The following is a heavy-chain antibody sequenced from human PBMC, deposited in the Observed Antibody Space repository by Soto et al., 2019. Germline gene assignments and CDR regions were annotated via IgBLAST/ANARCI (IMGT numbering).Heavy chain of an antibody. CDR3: ARGSIAARPSYYYYGMDV. CDR1: GYTLTELS. D-gene: IGHD6-6*01. J-gene: IGHJ6*02. CDR2: FDPEDGET. V-gene: IGHV1-24*01. Sequence: ASVKVSCKVSGYTLTELSMHWVRQAPGKGLEWMGGFDPEDGETIYAQKFQGRVTMTRDTSTSTAYMELSSLRSEDTAVYYCARGSIAARPSYYYYGMDVWGQGTTVTVSS.